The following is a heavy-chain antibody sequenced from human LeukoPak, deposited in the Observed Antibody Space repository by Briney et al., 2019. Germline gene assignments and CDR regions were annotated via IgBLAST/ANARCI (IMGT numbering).Heavy chain of an antibody. Sequence: SETLSLTCTVSGGSISSNSRYFWAWIRQPPGKGLEWIGTIYYNGNTYYNPSLKSRVTISADTSKNQFSLKLDSVTAAETSVYYCAGTIAVVGMSFPYFDYWGQGTLVTVSS. CDR2: IYYNGNT. CDR1: GGSISSNSRYF. J-gene: IGHJ4*02. D-gene: IGHD6-19*01. V-gene: IGHV4-39*01. CDR3: AGTIAVVGMSFPYFDY.